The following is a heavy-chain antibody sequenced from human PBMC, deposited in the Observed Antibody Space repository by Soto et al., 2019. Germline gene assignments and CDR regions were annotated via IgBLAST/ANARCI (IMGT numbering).Heavy chain of an antibody. D-gene: IGHD3-22*01. CDR3: ARLTYYYDSSGYHTLFDY. V-gene: IGHV4-39*01. J-gene: IGHJ4*02. CDR1: GGSISSSSYY. Sequence: QLQLQESGPGLVKPSETLSLTCTVSGGSISSSSYYWGWIRQPPGKGLEWIGSIYYSGSTYYNPSLKSRVTISVDTSKNQFSLKVSSVTAADTAVYYCARLTYYYDSSGYHTLFDYWGQGTLVTVSS. CDR2: IYYSGST.